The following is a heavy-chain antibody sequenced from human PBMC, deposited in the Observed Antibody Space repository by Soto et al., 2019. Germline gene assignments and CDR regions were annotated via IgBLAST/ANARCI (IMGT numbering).Heavy chain of an antibody. J-gene: IGHJ5*02. CDR1: GFTFSDYV. D-gene: IGHD6-13*01. Sequence: PGGSLRLSCVASGFTFSDYVMTWVRQAPEKGLEWVSTISVGGGSAYYADSVKGRFAISRDNSKNTLYLQLNSLRAEDTAVYYCTRDASRDSSARGWFDPWGPGTLVTVSS. CDR3: TRDASRDSSARGWFDP. CDR2: ISVGGGSA. V-gene: IGHV3-23*01.